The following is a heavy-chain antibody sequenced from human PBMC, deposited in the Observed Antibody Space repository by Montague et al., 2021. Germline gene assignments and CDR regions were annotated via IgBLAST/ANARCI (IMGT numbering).Heavy chain of an antibody. V-gene: IGHV3-9*01. CDR1: GFNFDNYA. CDR2: IKWNSGLI. CDR3: ARRDSLDI. Sequence: SLRLSCAASGFNFDNYAMHWVRQVPGKGLEWVSGIKWNSGLIGYADSVKGRFTISRDNMKNSLYLQMNCLRAEDTAFYYCARRDSLDIWGQGTMVTVSS. J-gene: IGHJ3*02.